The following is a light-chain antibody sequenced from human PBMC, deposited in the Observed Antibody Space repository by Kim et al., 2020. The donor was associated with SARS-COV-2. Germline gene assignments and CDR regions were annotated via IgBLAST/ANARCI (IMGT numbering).Light chain of an antibody. CDR3: QKYDGAPWT. J-gene: IGKJ1*01. V-gene: IGKV1-27*01. CDR1: QGIAHY. CDR2: AAS. Sequence: ESVGDRVTINCRASQGIAHYLAWYQQKPGKVPKLLIYAASALQAGVPSRFSGSGSGTDFTLTISSLQPEDVATYYCQKYDGAPWTFGQGTKVDIK.